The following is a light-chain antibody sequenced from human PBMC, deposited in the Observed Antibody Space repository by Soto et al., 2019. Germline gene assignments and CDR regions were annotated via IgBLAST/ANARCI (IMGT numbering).Light chain of an antibody. J-gene: IGKJ1*01. Sequence: EIVMTQSPATLSVSPGERATLSCRASQRVSSNLAWYQQKPGQAPRLLIYGASTRATGISARFSGSGSGTEFTLTISGLQSEDFAVYYCQQYNSWLTFGHGTKVGIK. CDR2: GAS. CDR3: QQYNSWLT. CDR1: QRVSSN. V-gene: IGKV3-15*01.